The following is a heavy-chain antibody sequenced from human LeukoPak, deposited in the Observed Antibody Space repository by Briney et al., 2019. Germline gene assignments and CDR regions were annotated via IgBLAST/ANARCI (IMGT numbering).Heavy chain of an antibody. CDR1: GFTFSSYW. J-gene: IGHJ4*02. Sequence: GSLRLSCAASGFTFSSYWMSWIRPAPGKGLEWVANIKQDGSEKYYVDSVKGRFTISRDNAKDSLYLQMNSLRAEDTAVYYCARDTGGGYSCYDCWGQGTLVTVAS. CDR2: IKQDGSEK. D-gene: IGHD5-18*01. V-gene: IGHV3-7*01. CDR3: ARDTGGGYSCYDC.